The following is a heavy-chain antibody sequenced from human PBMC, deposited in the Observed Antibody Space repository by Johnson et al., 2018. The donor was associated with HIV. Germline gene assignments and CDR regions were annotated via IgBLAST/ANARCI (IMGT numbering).Heavy chain of an antibody. Sequence: QVQLVESGGDVVQPGRSLRLSCAASGFTFSNYAIHWVRQAPGKGLEWVAVTSYDGNNKYYADSVKGRFTLSRDNSKNTLYLQMNSLGAEDTAVYYCAREGLEQVVSDAFDIWGQGTMVTVSS. D-gene: IGHD6-6*01. CDR3: AREGLEQVVSDAFDI. CDR2: TSYDGNNK. CDR1: GFTFSNYA. V-gene: IGHV3-30*04. J-gene: IGHJ3*02.